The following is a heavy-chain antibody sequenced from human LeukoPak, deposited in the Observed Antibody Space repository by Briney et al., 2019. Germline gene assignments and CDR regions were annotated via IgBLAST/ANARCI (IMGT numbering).Heavy chain of an antibody. CDR2: IYGSGVSI. J-gene: IGHJ4*02. D-gene: IGHD1-26*01. CDR3: AKDLGWELPAEAY. CDR1: GFTFKSYV. V-gene: IGHV3-23*01. Sequence: GGSLRLSCVASGFTFKSYVMNWVRQAPGKGLEWLATIYGSGVSISYADSVKGRFTISRDNSNNALYLQMNSLRAEDTAMYYCAKDLGWELPAEAYWGQGILVTVSS.